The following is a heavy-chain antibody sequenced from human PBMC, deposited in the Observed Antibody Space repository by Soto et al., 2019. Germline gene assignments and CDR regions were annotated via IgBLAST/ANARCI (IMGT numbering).Heavy chain of an antibody. CDR1: GYTFINYY. J-gene: IGHJ5*02. V-gene: IGHV1-8*02. Sequence: ASVKVSCKASGYTFINYYISWVLQATGQGLEWMGWMNPGSGKTGYANKFQGRVTMTRDASTSTAHLELSSLTSEDTAVYYCARMASSGTLNWFDPWGQGTLVTVSS. CDR2: MNPGSGKT. CDR3: ARMASSGTLNWFDP.